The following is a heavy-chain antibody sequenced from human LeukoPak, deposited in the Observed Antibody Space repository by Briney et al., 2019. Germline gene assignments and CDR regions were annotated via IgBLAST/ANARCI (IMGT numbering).Heavy chain of an antibody. CDR3: ARESSYDWEY. CDR1: GYTFTGYY. V-gene: IGHV1-2*02. J-gene: IGHJ4*02. CDR2: INPNSGGT. Sequence: ASVKVSCKASGYTFTGYYMHWVRQAPGQGLEWMGWINPNSGGTNYAQKFQGRVTMTRDTSISTACMELSRLRSDDTAVYYCARESSYDWEYWGQGTLVTVSS. D-gene: IGHD5-18*01.